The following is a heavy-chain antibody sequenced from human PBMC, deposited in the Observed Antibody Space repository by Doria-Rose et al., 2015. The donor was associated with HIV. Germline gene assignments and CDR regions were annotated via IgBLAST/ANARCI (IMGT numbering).Heavy chain of an antibody. V-gene: IGHV2-26*01. J-gene: IGHJ4*02. CDR1: GVSLSSPGMG. CDR2: IFSDDER. D-gene: IGHD6-13*01. Sequence: QESGPVLVKPTETLTLTCTVSGVSLSSPGMGVSWIRQPPGKALEWLANIFSDDERSYNPSLKSRLTISRGTSKSQLFLTMTDMDPVDTATYYCARIKSSRWYHKYYFDFWGQGTLVIVSA. CDR3: ARIKSSRWYHKYYFDF.